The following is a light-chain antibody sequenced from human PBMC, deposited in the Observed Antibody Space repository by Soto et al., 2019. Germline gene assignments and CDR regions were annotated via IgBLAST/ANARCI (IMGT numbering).Light chain of an antibody. J-gene: IGLJ3*02. CDR3: SSYAGSNNLEV. V-gene: IGLV2-8*01. CDR2: EVS. Sequence: QSALTQPPSASGSPGQSVTISCTGTSSDVGGYNFVSGYQLHPGKAPKLMIYEVSKRPSGVPDRFSGSKSGNTASLTVSGLQAEDEADYYCSSYAGSNNLEVFGGGTKLTVL. CDR1: SSDVGGYNF.